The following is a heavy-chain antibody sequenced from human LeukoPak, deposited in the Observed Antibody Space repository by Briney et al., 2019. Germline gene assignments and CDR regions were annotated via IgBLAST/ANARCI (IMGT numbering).Heavy chain of an antibody. J-gene: IGHJ3*02. CDR3: ARDRAGYYYDRRERAFDI. V-gene: IGHV3-11*04. D-gene: IGHD3-22*01. CDR2: ISSSSSTI. Sequence: PGGSLRLSCAASGFTFSDYYMSWIRQAPGKGLEWVSYISSSSSTIYYADSVKGRFTISRDNAKNSLYLQMNSLRAEDTAVYYCARDRAGYYYDRRERAFDIWGQGTMVTVSS. CDR1: GFTFSDYY.